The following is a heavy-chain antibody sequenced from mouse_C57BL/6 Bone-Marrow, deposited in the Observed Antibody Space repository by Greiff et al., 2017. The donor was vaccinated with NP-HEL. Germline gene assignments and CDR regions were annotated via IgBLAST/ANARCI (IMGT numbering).Heavy chain of an antibody. J-gene: IGHJ4*01. CDR3: TTGGYYAFYAMDY. Sequence: EVQLKESGAELVRPGASVKLSCTASGFNIKDDYMHWVKQRPEQGLEWIGWIDPENGDTEYASKFQGKATITADTSSNTAYLQLSSLTSEDTAVYYCTTGGYYAFYAMDYWGQGTSVTVSS. CDR1: GFNIKDDY. V-gene: IGHV14-4*01. D-gene: IGHD1-1*02. CDR2: IDPENGDT.